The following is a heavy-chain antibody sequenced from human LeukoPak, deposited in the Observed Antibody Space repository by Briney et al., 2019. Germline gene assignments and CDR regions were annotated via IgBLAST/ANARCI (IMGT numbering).Heavy chain of an antibody. V-gene: IGHV3-23*01. CDR1: GFTFSSYA. D-gene: IGHD3-22*01. CDR3: AKGSYYESSGSFYFDY. CDR2: ISGSGDNT. Sequence: GGSLRLSCAASGFTFSSYAMSWVRQAPGKGLEWVSGISGSGDNTYYADSVKGRFTISRDNSKNTLYVQVNSLGTEDTAAYYCAKGSYYESSGSFYFDYWGQGTLVTVSS. J-gene: IGHJ4*02.